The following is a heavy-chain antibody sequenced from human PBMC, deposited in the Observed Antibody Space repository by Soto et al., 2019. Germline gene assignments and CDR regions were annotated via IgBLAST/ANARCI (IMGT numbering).Heavy chain of an antibody. CDR2: ISYDGSNK. J-gene: IGHJ4*02. Sequence: QVQLVESGGGVVQPGRSLRLSCAASGFTFSSYAMHWVRQAPGKGLEWVAVISYDGSNKYYADSVKGRFTISRDNSKNTLYLQMNSLRAEDTAVYYGARAEDTAMVDAYWGQGTLVTVSS. D-gene: IGHD5-18*01. CDR3: ARAEDTAMVDAY. CDR1: GFTFSSYA. V-gene: IGHV3-30-3*01.